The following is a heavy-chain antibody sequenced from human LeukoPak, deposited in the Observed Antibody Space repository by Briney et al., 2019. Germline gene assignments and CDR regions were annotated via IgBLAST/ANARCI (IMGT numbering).Heavy chain of an antibody. J-gene: IGHJ4*02. CDR1: GFTFSNYW. CDR3: AKGGATVIGY. D-gene: IGHD4-17*01. CDR2: INSDGSST. V-gene: IGHV3-74*01. Sequence: GGSLRLSCAASGFTFSNYWMHWVRQAPGKGLVWFSRINSDGSSTTSADAVKGRSTISRDNAKNTLYLQIHSLSAEHTSVYYCAKGGATVIGYWGQGTLVTVST.